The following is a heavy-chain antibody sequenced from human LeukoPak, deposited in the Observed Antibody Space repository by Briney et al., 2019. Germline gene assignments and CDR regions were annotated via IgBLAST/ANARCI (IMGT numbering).Heavy chain of an antibody. V-gene: IGHV1-46*01. Sequence: ASVKVSCKPSGYTFTSYYMHWVRQASGQGLEWMGIINPGGGSTSYAQKFQGRVTMTRDTSTSTLYMELSSLRSEDTAVYYCARAGLLVGGFDYWGQGTLVTVSS. J-gene: IGHJ4*02. CDR1: GYTFTSYY. CDR2: INPGGGST. D-gene: IGHD2-21*02. CDR3: ARAGLLVGGFDY.